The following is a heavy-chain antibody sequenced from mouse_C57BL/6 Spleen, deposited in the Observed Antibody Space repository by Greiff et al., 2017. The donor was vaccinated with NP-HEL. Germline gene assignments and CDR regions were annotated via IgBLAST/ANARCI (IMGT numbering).Heavy chain of an antibody. Sequence: EVQLQQSGPELVKPGASVKISCKASGYTFTDYYMNWVKQSHGKSLEWIGDINPNNGGTSYNQKFKGKATLTVDKSSSTAYMELRSLTSEDSAVYYCARSLGHYFDYWGQGTTLTVSS. J-gene: IGHJ2*01. CDR2: INPNNGGT. CDR3: ARSLGHYFDY. D-gene: IGHD4-1*01. CDR1: GYTFTDYY. V-gene: IGHV1-26*01.